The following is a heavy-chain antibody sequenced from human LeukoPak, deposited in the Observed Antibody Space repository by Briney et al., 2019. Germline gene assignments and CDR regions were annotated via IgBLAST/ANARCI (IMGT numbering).Heavy chain of an antibody. D-gene: IGHD2/OR15-2a*01. CDR1: GGSISNYY. CDR3: ARHPFSSPFDY. Sequence: SETLSLTCTVSGGSISNYYWSWIRQPPGKGLEWIGYIYHSGDTNHNPSLESRVAISMDTSKNQFSLKLSSVTAADTAVYYCARHPFSSPFDYWGQGTLVTVSS. CDR2: IYHSGDT. J-gene: IGHJ4*02. V-gene: IGHV4-59*08.